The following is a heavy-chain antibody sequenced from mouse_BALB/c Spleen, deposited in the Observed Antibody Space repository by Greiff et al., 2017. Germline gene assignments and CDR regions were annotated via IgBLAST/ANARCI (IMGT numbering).Heavy chain of an antibody. J-gene: IGHJ3*01. Sequence: EVKLMESGAELVKPGASVKLSCTASGFNIKDTYMHWVKQRPEQGLEWIGRIDPANGNTKYDPKFQGKATITADTSSNTAYLQLSSLTSEDTAVYYCARGYYGSSAWFAYWGQGTLVTVSA. V-gene: IGHV14-3*02. D-gene: IGHD1-1*01. CDR2: IDPANGNT. CDR3: ARGYYGSSAWFAY. CDR1: GFNIKDTY.